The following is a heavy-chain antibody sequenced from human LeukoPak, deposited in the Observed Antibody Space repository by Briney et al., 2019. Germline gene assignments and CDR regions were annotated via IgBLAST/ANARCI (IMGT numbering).Heavy chain of an antibody. CDR2: IRSKANSYAT. Sequence: GVSLTLSCAASGFTFSGSAMHWVRQASGKGLEWVGRIRSKANSYATAYAASVKGRFTISRDDSKNTAYLQMNSLKAEDTAVYYCTRSTTVVTLFDYWGQGTLVTVSS. CDR1: GFTFSGSA. J-gene: IGHJ4*02. V-gene: IGHV3-73*01. D-gene: IGHD4-23*01. CDR3: TRSTTVVTLFDY.